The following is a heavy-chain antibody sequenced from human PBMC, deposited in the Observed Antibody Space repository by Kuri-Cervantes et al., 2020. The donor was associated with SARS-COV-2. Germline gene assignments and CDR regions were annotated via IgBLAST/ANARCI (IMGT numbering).Heavy chain of an antibody. J-gene: IGHJ4*02. D-gene: IGHD1-26*01. CDR2: ISSSGSTI. V-gene: IGHV3-11*01. CDR1: GFTLSDYY. CDR3: ARDIYSRLFDL. Sequence: GGSLRLSCAASGFTLSDYYMSWIRQAPGKGLEWVSDISSSGSTIYYADSVKGRFTISRDNAKNSLYLQMNSLRAEDTAVYYCARDIYSRLFDLWGQGTLVTVSS.